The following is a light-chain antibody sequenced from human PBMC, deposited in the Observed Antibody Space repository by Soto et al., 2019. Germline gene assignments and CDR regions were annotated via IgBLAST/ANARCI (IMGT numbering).Light chain of an antibody. Sequence: DSQMTRSPSTLSASVGDRVTITSRASQSISSWLAWYQQKPGKAPKLLIYDASSLESGVPSRFSGSGSGKEFPLTISSLQPDDFATYYCQQYNSYWTFGQGTKVDI. CDR2: DAS. V-gene: IGKV1-5*01. J-gene: IGKJ1*01. CDR3: QQYNSYWT. CDR1: QSISSW.